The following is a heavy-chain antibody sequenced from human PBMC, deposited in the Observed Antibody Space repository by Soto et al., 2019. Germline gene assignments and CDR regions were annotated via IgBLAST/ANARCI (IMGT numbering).Heavy chain of an antibody. D-gene: IGHD2-15*01. J-gene: IGHJ6*02. Sequence: GESLQISCKGSGYIFTSYWIGWVRQMPGKGLEWMGIIYPGDSDTRYSPSFQGQVTISADKSISTAYLQWSSLKASDTAMYYCARLQGDCRGGSCYPWGFCYYCYSMEVRGRGTTVTGS. CDR3: ARLQGDCRGGSCYPWGFCYYCYSMEV. CDR2: IYPGDSDT. CDR1: GYIFTSYW. V-gene: IGHV5-51*01.